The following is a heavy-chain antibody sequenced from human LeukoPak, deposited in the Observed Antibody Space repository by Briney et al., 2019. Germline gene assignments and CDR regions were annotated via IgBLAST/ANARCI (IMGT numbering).Heavy chain of an antibody. J-gene: IGHJ3*02. D-gene: IGHD2-8*01. CDR1: GYTFTNYY. Sequence: ASVKVYCKAPGYTFTNYYIHWVRQAPGQGLEWMGIINPSGGSTDYAQKFQGRVTVTRDTSTSTVYMELSSLRSEDTAVYYCARPLAPVMLNAFDIWGQGTMVTVSS. CDR2: INPSGGST. CDR3: ARPLAPVMLNAFDI. V-gene: IGHV1-46*01.